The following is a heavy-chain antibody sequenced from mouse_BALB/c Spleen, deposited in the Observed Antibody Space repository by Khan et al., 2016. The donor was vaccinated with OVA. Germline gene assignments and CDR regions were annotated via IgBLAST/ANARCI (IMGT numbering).Heavy chain of an antibody. CDR3: ARRNYFGYTFAY. Sequence: QVQLQQSGAELARPGASVKLSCKASGYTFTDYYINWVKQRTGQGLEWIGEISPGSGDTYYNERFKGKATLTAAKSSSTAYMHRRSLTSKASAVYFCARRNYFGYTFAYWGQGTLVTVSA. CDR2: ISPGSGDT. V-gene: IGHV1-77*01. J-gene: IGHJ3*01. CDR1: GYTFTDYY. D-gene: IGHD1-2*01.